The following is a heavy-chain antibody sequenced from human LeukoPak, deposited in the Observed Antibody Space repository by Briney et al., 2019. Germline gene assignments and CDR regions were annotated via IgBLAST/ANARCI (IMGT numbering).Heavy chain of an antibody. D-gene: IGHD6-13*01. CDR3: AKDLEQQLAPDAFDI. J-gene: IGHJ3*02. CDR2: ISGSGGST. CDR1: GFTFSSYA. Sequence: GGSLRLSCAASGFTFSSYAMSWVRQAPGKGLEWVSAISGSGGSTYYADSVKGRFTISRDNSKNTLYLQVNSLRAEDTAVYYCAKDLEQQLAPDAFDIWGQGTMVTVSS. V-gene: IGHV3-23*01.